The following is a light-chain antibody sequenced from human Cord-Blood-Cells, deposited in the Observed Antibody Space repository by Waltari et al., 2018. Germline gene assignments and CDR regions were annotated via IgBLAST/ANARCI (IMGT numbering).Light chain of an antibody. CDR3: SSYTSSSTYVV. Sequence: QSALTQPASVSGSPGQSITISCTGTSSDVGGYNYVSWYQQHPGKAPKLMIYDFSKRPSWVSSRFAGSKSGNTASLPISGLQAEDEADYYCSSYTSSSTYVVFGGGTKLTVL. CDR1: SSDVGGYNY. V-gene: IGLV2-14*01. CDR2: DFS. J-gene: IGLJ2*01.